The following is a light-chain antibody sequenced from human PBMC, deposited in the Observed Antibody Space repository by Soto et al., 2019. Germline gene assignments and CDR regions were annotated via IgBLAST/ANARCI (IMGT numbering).Light chain of an antibody. J-gene: IGLJ2*01. Sequence: QGVVTQEPSFSVSPGGTVTLTCGLSSGSVSTSYYPSWYQQTPGQAPRTLIYSTNTRSSGVPDRFSGSILGNKAALTITGAQADDESDYYCVLYMGSGPLLGGGTKLTVL. CDR2: STN. CDR1: SGSVSTSYY. CDR3: VLYMGSGPL. V-gene: IGLV8-61*01.